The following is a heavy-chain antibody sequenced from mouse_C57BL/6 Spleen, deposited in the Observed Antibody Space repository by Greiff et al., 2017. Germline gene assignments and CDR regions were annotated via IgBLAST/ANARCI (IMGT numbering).Heavy chain of an antibody. D-gene: IGHD1-1*01. J-gene: IGHJ4*01. CDR1: GYTFTDYY. CDR3: ARRVLRAMDY. CDR2: INPNNGGT. V-gene: IGHV1-26*01. Sequence: VQLQQSGPELVKPGASVKISCKASGYTFTDYYMNWVKQSHGKSLEWIGDINPNNGGTSYNQKFKGKATLTVDKSSSTAYMELRSLTSEDSAVYYCARRVLRAMDYWGQGTSVTVSS.